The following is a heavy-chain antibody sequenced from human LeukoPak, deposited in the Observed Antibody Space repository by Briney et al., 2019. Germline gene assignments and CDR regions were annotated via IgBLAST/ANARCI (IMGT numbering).Heavy chain of an antibody. CDR3: AGRTSSGSIDY. Sequence: SETQSLTCALYGGSFSGYYWSWIRQPPGKGLEWIGEINHSGSTNYNPSLKSQVTISVDTSKNQFSLKLSSVTAADTAVYYCAGRTSSGSIDYWGQGTLVTVSS. CDR2: INHSGST. J-gene: IGHJ4*02. V-gene: IGHV4-34*01. CDR1: GGSFSGYY. D-gene: IGHD6-19*01.